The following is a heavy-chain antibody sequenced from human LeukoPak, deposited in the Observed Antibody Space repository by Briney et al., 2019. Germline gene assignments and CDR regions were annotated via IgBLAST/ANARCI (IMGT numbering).Heavy chain of an antibody. V-gene: IGHV3-15*01. J-gene: IGHJ4*02. Sequence: GGSLRLSCAASGFTFSNAWMSWVRQAPGKGLEWVGRIKSKTDGGTTDYAAPVKGRFTISRDDSKNTLYLQMNSLKTEDTAVYYCTTRIGYCSGGSCSAVDYWGPGTLVTVSS. CDR3: TTRIGYCSGGSCSAVDY. CDR2: IKSKTDGGTT. CDR1: GFTFSNAW. D-gene: IGHD2-15*01.